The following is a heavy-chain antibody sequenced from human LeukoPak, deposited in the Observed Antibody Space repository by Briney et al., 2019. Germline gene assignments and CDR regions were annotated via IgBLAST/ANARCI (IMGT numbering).Heavy chain of an antibody. J-gene: IGHJ4*02. CDR2: IIPIFGTA. CDR1: GGTFSSYA. D-gene: IGHD4-17*01. Sequence: ASVKVSCKASGGTFSSYAISWVRQAPGRGLEWMGGIIPIFGTANYAQKFQGRVTITADESTSTAYMELSSLRSEDTAVYYCARGSSDYVLYYFDYWGQGTLVTVSS. V-gene: IGHV1-69*13. CDR3: ARGSSDYVLYYFDY.